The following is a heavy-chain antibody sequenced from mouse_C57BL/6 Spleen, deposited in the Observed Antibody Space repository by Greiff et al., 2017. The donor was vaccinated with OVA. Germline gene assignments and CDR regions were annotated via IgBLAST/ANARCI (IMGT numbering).Heavy chain of an antibody. J-gene: IGHJ2*01. CDR2: INPNNGGN. CDR3: ARRSAYYFDY. CDR1: GYTFTDYN. D-gene: IGHD6-1*01. Sequence: VQLQQSGPELVKPGASVKIPCKASGYTFTDYNMDWVKQSHGKSLEWIGDINPNNGGNIYNQKFKGKATLTVDKSSSTAYMELRSLTSEDTAVYYCARRSAYYFDYWGQGTTLTVSS. V-gene: IGHV1-18*01.